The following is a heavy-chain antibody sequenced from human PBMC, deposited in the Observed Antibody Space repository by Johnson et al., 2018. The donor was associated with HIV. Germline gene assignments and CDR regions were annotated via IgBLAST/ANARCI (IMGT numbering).Heavy chain of an antibody. J-gene: IGHJ3*01. D-gene: IGHD3-10*01. CDR3: AKTRMGGILDAFDL. Sequence: MQLVESGGGLVQRGGSLRLSCAASGFTVSSNYMTWVRQAPGKGLEWVSVIYSGGSTYYADSVKGRFTISRDHSENTLYLQMNSLTIEDTAVFYCAKTRMGGILDAFDLWGQGTMVIVS. V-gene: IGHV3-66*02. CDR2: IYSGGST. CDR1: GFTVSSNY.